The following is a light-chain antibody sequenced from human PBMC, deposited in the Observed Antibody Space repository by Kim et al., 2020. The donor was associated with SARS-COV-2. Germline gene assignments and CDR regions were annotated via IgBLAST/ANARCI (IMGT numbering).Light chain of an antibody. J-gene: IGKJ4*01. Sequence: EIEMTQSPATLSVSPGERATITCGASQSVSNKLVWYQQKPGQAPRLLIYAASTRDSGVPSSFSGSGSGTEFTLTISSLQSEDVAIYYCQQYINSPLTFGGGTKVDIK. CDR2: AAS. CDR1: QSVSNK. V-gene: IGKV3-15*01. CDR3: QQYINSPLT.